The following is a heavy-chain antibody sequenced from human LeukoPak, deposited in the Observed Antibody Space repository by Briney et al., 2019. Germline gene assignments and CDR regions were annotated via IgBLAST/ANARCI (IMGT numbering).Heavy chain of an antibody. D-gene: IGHD3-10*01. Sequence: GGSLRLSCAASGFTFSTFAMHWVRLSPGKGLEWVSSITGSGPYMLYADSVKHRFTISRDNTKNLLYLEMNSLKAEDAAMYFCVRDVGAVRGEVYFDYWGQGTLVTVSS. CDR3: VRDVGAVRGEVYFDY. CDR1: GFTFSTFA. CDR2: ITGSGPYM. J-gene: IGHJ4*02. V-gene: IGHV3-21*06.